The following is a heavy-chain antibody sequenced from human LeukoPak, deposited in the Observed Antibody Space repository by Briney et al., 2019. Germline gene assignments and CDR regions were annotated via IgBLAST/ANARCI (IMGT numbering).Heavy chain of an antibody. J-gene: IGHJ4*02. D-gene: IGHD3-9*01. Sequence: GGSLRLSCAASGFTFSNTWMNWVRQAPGKGLEWVSGISGSGGSTNYADSVKGRFTISRDNSKNTLYLQMNSLRAEDTAVYYCAKFGYSDWLSHFDYWGQGTLVTVSS. CDR1: GFTFSNTW. CDR2: ISGSGGST. CDR3: AKFGYSDWLSHFDY. V-gene: IGHV3-23*01.